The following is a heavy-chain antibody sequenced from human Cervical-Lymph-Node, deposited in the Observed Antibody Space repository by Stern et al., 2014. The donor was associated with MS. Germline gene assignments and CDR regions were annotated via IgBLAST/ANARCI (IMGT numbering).Heavy chain of an antibody. V-gene: IGHV5-51*01. Sequence: EVQLEASGAEVKKPGESLKISCKGSGYTFTNNWIAWVRQMPGKGLEWMGIIYPDGSDISYSPSLQGQVTISADKSLSTTYLPWRCLKAGNRGVYDWARHPPRRKWDDPNYGMDVWGQGTTVTVSS. CDR2: IYPDGSDI. J-gene: IGHJ6*02. CDR3: ARHPPRRKWDDPNYGMDV. CDR1: GYTFTNNW. D-gene: IGHD1-1*01.